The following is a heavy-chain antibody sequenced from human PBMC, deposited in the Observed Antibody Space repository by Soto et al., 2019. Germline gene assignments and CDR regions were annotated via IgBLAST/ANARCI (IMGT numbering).Heavy chain of an antibody. J-gene: IGHJ4*02. V-gene: IGHV4-31*03. CDR1: GGSITSSGYY. CDR3: ASGGGSTKVDY. Sequence: QVQLQESGPGLVKPSQTLSLTCTVSGGSITSSGYYWSWIRQHPGEGLEWIGFTSNSGSTSYNPSXKXXVTISVDTSSNQFSLNLKSVTAADTAVYYCASGGGSTKVDYWGQGTLVTVSP. D-gene: IGHD2-2*01. CDR2: TSNSGST.